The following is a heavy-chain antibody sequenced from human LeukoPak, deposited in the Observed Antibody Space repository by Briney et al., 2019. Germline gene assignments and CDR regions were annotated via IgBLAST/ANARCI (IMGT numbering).Heavy chain of an antibody. D-gene: IGHD5-12*01. CDR2: IKQDGSEK. CDR3: ARPYGYSGYDYGY. V-gene: IGHV3-7*01. CDR1: GFTFSSYW. J-gene: IGHJ4*02. Sequence: GGSLRLSCAASGFTFSSYWMSWVRQAPGKGLEWVANIKQDGSEKYYVDSVKGRFTIFRENAKNSLYLQMNSLRAEDTAVYYCARPYGYSGYDYGYWGQGTLVTVSS.